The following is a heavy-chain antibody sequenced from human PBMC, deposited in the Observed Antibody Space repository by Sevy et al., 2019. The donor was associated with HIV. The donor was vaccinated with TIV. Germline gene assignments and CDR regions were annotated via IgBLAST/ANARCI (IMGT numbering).Heavy chain of an antibody. CDR2: ISSTSAYI. V-gene: IGHV3-21*01. D-gene: IGHD1-1*01. CDR3: ARAVLEISTWRSDY. Sequence: GGSLRLSCAASGFTFSSYRMTWVRQAPGKGLEWVSCISSTSAYINYADSVKGRFTISSDNAKNLLYLQMVRLRAEDTAVYYWARAVLEISTWRSDYWGQGTLVTVSS. J-gene: IGHJ4*02. CDR1: GFTFSSYR.